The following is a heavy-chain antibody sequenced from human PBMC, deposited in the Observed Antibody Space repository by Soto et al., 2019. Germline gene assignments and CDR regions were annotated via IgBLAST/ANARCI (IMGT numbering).Heavy chain of an antibody. CDR1: GYTFTHYY. V-gene: IGHV1-46*01. CDR3: ATSVNSAMAFDY. CDR2: INPNGGIT. D-gene: IGHD5-18*01. J-gene: IGHJ4*02. Sequence: QVQLVQSGAEVKKPGASVRVSCKASGYTFTHYYIHWVRQAPGQGLEWMGIINPNGGITTYAQKFRGGFSMTRDTSTSTVYLELSSLRSEDSAVYYCATSVNSAMAFDYWGQGTLVIVSS.